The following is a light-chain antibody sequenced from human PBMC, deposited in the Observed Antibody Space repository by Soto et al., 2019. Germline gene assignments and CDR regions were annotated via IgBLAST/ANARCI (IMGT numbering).Light chain of an antibody. CDR2: DAS. Sequence: EIVLTQSPATLSLSPGERGTLSCRASQSVSSHLAWYQQKPGQAPRLLIYDASKRPTGIPDRFSGSGSGTDFTLTISRLEPEDFAVYYCQQYGSSGTFGQGTKVDIK. CDR3: QQYGSSGT. V-gene: IGKV3-20*01. J-gene: IGKJ1*01. CDR1: QSVSSH.